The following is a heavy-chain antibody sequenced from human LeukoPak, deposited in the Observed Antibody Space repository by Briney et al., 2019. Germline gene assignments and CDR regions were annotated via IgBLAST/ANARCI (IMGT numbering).Heavy chain of an antibody. D-gene: IGHD5-18*01. CDR1: GGTFSSYA. V-gene: IGHV1-69*05. CDR2: IIPIFGTA. CDR3: AREPNSYGYDY. J-gene: IGHJ4*02. Sequence: ASVKVSCKASGGTFSSYAISWVRQAPGQGLEWMGRIIPIFGTANYAQKFQGGVTITTDESTSTAYMELSSLRSEDAAVYYCAREPNSYGYDYWGQGTLVTVSS.